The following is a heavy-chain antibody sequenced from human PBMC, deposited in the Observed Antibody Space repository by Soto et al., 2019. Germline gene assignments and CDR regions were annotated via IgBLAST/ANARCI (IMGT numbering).Heavy chain of an antibody. J-gene: IGHJ4*02. CDR3: VRDAVLTGYYSDFDY. V-gene: IGHV1-18*01. CDR1: GYTFTSYG. CDR2: ISAYNGNT. D-gene: IGHD3-9*01. Sequence: QVQLVQSGAEVKKPGASVKVSCKASGYTFTSYGISWVRQAPGQGLEWMGWISAYNGNTTYAQKLQGRITMNTDTSTSTADSELRGLRSYDTAVNYCVRDAVLTGYYSDFDYWGQGTLVTVSS.